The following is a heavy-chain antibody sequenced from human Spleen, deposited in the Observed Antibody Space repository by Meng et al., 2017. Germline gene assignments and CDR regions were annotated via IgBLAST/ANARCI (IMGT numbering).Heavy chain of an antibody. D-gene: IGHD6-6*01. V-gene: IGHV4-34*01. CDR1: GGSFSGYY. CDR2: INHSGST. J-gene: IGHJ4*02. CDR3: AKVHSNSPYFDY. Sequence: QVQLQQWGAGLLKPSETLSLTCAVYGGSFSGYYWSWIRQPPGKGLEWIGEINHSGSTNYNPSLKSRVTISVDKSKNQFSLKLSSVTAADTAVYYCAKVHSNSPYFDYWGQGTLVTVSS.